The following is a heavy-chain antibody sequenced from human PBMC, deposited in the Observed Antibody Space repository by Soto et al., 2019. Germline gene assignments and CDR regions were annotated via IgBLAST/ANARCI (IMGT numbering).Heavy chain of an antibody. D-gene: IGHD4-17*01. J-gene: IGHJ4*02. V-gene: IGHV3-23*01. Sequence: GGSLRLSCAASGFTFSSYALTWVRQAPGKGLEWVSGISGSGDNTNYADSVKGRFTISRDNSKNTLYLQMNSLRAEDTAVYYCAKDHYGDYVQVYWGQGALVTVSS. CDR2: ISGSGDNT. CDR1: GFTFSSYA. CDR3: AKDHYGDYVQVY.